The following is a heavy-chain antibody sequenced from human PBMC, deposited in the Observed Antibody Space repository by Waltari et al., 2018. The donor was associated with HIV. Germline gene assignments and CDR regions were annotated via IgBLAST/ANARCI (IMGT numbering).Heavy chain of an antibody. CDR1: GFTFSGFG. J-gene: IGHJ6*02. V-gene: IGHV3-33*01. CDR3: AREKGSSSGPYYGMDV. Sequence: QVQLVESGGGVVQPGRSLRLSCVASGFTFSGFGMHWARQTPGKGLEWMALVWYDGSNKLYSDSVKGRFTFSRDNSKNTLYLQMNNLRVEETAIYYCAREKGSSSGPYYGMDVWGQGTTVTISS. D-gene: IGHD2-2*01. CDR2: VWYDGSNK.